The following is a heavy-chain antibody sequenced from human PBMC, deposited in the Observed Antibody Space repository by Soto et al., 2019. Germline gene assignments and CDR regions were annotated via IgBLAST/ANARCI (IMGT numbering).Heavy chain of an antibody. CDR1: GYSFTSYW. J-gene: IGHJ6*02. CDR2: IDPSDSYT. Sequence: PGESLKISCKGSGYSFTSYWISWVRQMPGKGLEWMGRIDPSDSYTNYSPSFQGHVTISADKSISTAYLQWSSLKASDTAMYYCARHRQYYDISYGMAVWGQGTTVTVYS. CDR3: ARHRQYYDISYGMAV. V-gene: IGHV5-10-1*01. D-gene: IGHD3-9*01.